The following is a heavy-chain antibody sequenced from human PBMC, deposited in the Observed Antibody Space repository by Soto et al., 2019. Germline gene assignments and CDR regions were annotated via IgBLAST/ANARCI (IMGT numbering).Heavy chain of an antibody. CDR1: GYTFTSYY. D-gene: IGHD3-10*01. CDR3: ARVRITMVRGPPKKYYYYGMDV. CDR2: INPSGGST. J-gene: IGHJ6*02. V-gene: IGHV1-46*03. Sequence: GASVKVSCKASGYTFTSYYMHWVRQAPGQGLEWMGIINPSGGSTSYAQKFQGRVTMTRDTSTSTVYMELSSLRSEDTAVYYCARVRITMVRGPPKKYYYYGMDVWGQGTTVTVSS.